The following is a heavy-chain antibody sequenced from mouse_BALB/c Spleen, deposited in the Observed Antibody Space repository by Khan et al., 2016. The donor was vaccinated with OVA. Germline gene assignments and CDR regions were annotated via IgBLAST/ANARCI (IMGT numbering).Heavy chain of an antibody. J-gene: IGHJ3*01. CDR1: AYSITSGY. CDR2: ILYSGST. V-gene: IGHV3-8*02. D-gene: IGHD2-14*01. CDR3: ARSTYRYAFAY. Sequence: EVELVESGPSLVKPSQTLSLTCSVTAYSITSGYWCWIRKFPGNKLEYMGYILYSGSTYYNPSHKSRISITRHTSQNQYYLQLNSVTTEDTATYYCARSTYRYAFAYWGQGTLVTVSA.